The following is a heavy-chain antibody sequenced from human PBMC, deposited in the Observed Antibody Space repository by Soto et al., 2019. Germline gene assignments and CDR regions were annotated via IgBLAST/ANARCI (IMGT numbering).Heavy chain of an antibody. CDR2: ISWNSGSI. V-gene: IGHV3-9*01. CDR3: AREGTGASYYYYGMDV. J-gene: IGHJ6*02. D-gene: IGHD1-26*01. CDR1: GFTFDDYA. Sequence: EVQLVESGGGLVQPGRSLRLSCAASGFTFDDYAMHWVRQAPGKGLEWVSGISWNSGSIGYADSVKGRFTISRDNSKNTLYLQMNSLRAEDTAVYYCAREGTGASYYYYGMDVWGQGTTVTVSS.